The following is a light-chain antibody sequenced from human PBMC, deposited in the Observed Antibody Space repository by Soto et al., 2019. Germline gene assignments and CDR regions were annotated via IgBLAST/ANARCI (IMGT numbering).Light chain of an antibody. J-gene: IGLJ1*01. CDR2: EDN. V-gene: IGLV1-51*02. Sequence: QSALTQPPSVSAAPGQKVTISCSGSSSNIGNNYVSWYQQFPGTAPNLLIYEDNKRPSGIPDRFSASKSGTSATLAITGLQTGDEAEYHCGTWDSCLNSGRLFGTGTEVTVL. CDR1: SSNIGNNY. CDR3: GTWDSCLNSGRL.